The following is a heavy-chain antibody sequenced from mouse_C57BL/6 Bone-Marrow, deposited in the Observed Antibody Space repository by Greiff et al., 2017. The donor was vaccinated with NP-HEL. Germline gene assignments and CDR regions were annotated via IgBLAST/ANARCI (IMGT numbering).Heavy chain of an antibody. CDR1: GFSFNTYA. V-gene: IGHV10-1*01. Sequence: GGGLVQPKGSLKLSCAASGFSFNTYAMNWVRQAPGKGLEWVARIRSKSNNYATYYADSVKDRFTISRDDSESMLYLQMNNLKTEDTAMYYCVRHRIYYDYDGYFDYWGQGTTLTVSS. D-gene: IGHD2-4*01. J-gene: IGHJ2*01. CDR3: VRHRIYYDYDGYFDY. CDR2: IRSKSNNYAT.